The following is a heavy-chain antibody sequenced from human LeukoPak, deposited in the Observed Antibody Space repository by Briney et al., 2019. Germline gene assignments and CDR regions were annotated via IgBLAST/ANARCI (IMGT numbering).Heavy chain of an antibody. Sequence: PGGSLRLSCAASGFTVSSNYMGWVRQAPGKGLEWVSVIYSGGSTYYADSVKGRFTISRDNSKNTLYLQMNSLRAEDTAVYYCARVLTSYYDILTGYRAFDIWGQGTMVTVSS. CDR3: ARVLTSYYDILTGYRAFDI. CDR2: IYSGGST. J-gene: IGHJ3*02. V-gene: IGHV3-53*01. D-gene: IGHD3-9*01. CDR1: GFTVSSNY.